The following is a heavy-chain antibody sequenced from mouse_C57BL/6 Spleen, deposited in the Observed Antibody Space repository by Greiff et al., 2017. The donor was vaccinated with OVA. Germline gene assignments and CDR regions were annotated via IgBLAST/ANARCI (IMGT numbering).Heavy chain of an antibody. CDR3: ARNDGPWYFDV. J-gene: IGHJ1*03. CDR1: GYTFTSYW. V-gene: IGHV1-64*01. Sequence: QVQLKESGAELVKPGASVKLSCKASGYTFTSYWMHWVKQRPGQGLEWIGMIHPNSGSTNYNEKFKSKATLTVDKSSSTAYMQLSSLTSEDSAVYYCARNDGPWYFDVWGTGTTVTVSS. CDR2: IHPNSGST. D-gene: IGHD1-1*01.